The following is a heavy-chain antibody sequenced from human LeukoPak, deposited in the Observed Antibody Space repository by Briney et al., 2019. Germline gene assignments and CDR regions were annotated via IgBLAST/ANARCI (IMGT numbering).Heavy chain of an antibody. D-gene: IGHD3-9*01. CDR3: ARSPIYFDY. Sequence: PGGSMRLSCAASEFRFSSHWMSWVRQAPGKGLEWVANIKEDGSKKYYVDSVKGRFTISRDNAKNSLYLQMNSLRADDTAVYYCARSPIYFDYWGQGTLVTVSS. CDR2: IKEDGSKK. CDR1: EFRFSSHW. J-gene: IGHJ4*02. V-gene: IGHV3-7*05.